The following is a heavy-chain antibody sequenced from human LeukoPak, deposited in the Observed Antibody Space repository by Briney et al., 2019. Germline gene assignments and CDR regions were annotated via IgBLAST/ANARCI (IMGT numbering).Heavy chain of an antibody. D-gene: IGHD6-6*01. CDR1: GFTFSSYA. CDR3: AKRRPFTYSSSSRRSGFDY. V-gene: IGHV3-23*01. CDR2: XXXXGGST. J-gene: IGHJ4*02. Sequence: GGSLRLSCAASGFTFSSYAMSWVRQAPGKGXXXXXAXXXXGGSTYYADSVKGRFTISRDNSKNTLYLQMNSLRAEDTAVYYCAKRRPFTYSSSSRRSGFDYWGQGTLVTVSS.